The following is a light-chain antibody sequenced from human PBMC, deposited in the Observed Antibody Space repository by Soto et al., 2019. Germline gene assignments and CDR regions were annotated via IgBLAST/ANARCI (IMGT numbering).Light chain of an antibody. J-gene: IGKJ1*01. V-gene: IGKV3-20*01. CDR2: DAS. CDR3: QQYGGSPWT. Sequence: TVLTQSPGTLSLCPGEGATLSCRASQNVSSNLLVWYQQHPGQAPRLPLYDASSRATGIPDRFSGSGSWTDCTLTISRLESEDVSVDYCQQYGGSPWTFGQGTQVDIK. CDR1: QNVSSNL.